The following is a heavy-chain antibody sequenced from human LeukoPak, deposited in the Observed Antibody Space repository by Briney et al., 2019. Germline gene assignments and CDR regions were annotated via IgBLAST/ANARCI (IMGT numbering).Heavy chain of an antibody. V-gene: IGHV3-23*01. Sequence: GGSLRLSCAASGITLSDHYMDWVRQAPGKGLEWVSAISGSGGSTYYADSVKGRFTISRDNSKNTLYLQMNSLRAEDTAVYYCAKDVGGADYWGQGTLVTVSS. J-gene: IGHJ4*02. CDR2: ISGSGGST. D-gene: IGHD3-16*01. CDR3: AKDVGGADY. CDR1: GITLSDHY.